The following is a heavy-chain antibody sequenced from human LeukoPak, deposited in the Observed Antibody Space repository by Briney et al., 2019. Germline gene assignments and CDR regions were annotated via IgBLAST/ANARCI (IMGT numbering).Heavy chain of an antibody. V-gene: IGHV3-23*01. CDR2: ISGSGGST. Sequence: GGSLRLSCAASGFTFSSYAVSWVRQAPGKGLEWVSAISGSGGSTYYADSVKGRFTISRDNSKNTLYLQMNSLRAEDTAVYYCANGAYYDILTGYYKSWGRGTLVTVSS. D-gene: IGHD3-9*01. CDR1: GFTFSSYA. J-gene: IGHJ5*02. CDR3: ANGAYYDILTGYYKS.